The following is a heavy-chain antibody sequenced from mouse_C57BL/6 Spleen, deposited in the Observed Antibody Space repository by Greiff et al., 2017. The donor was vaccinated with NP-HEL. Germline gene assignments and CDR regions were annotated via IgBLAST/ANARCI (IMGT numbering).Heavy chain of an antibody. Sequence: VQLQQPGAELVKPGASVKMSCKASGYTFTSYWITWVKQRPGQGLEWIGDIYPGSGSTNYNEKFKSKATLTVDTSSSTAYMQLSSLTSEDSAVYYCARDDGPGVYHFDYWGQGTTLTVSS. CDR3: ARDDGPGVYHFDY. J-gene: IGHJ2*01. D-gene: IGHD1-1*01. CDR1: GYTFTSYW. CDR2: IYPGSGST. V-gene: IGHV1-55*01.